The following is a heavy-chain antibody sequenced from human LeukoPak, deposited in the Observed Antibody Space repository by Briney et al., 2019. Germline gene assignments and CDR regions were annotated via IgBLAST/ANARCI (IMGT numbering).Heavy chain of an antibody. J-gene: IGHJ4*02. CDR1: GGSISSGDYY. V-gene: IGHV4-30-4*01. Sequence: SETLSLTCTVSGGSISSGDYYWSWIRQPPGKGLEWIGYIYYSGSTYYNPSLKSRVTISVGTSKNQFSLKLSSVTAADTAVYYCARAGYYDSSGTGLFDYWGQGTLVTVSS. CDR3: ARAGYYDSSGTGLFDY. CDR2: IYYSGST. D-gene: IGHD3-22*01.